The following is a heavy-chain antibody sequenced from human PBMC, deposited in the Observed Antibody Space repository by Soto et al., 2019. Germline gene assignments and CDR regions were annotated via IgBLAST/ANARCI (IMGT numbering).Heavy chain of an antibody. CDR1: GYTFTSYA. J-gene: IGHJ4*02. Sequence: QVQLVQSGAEEKKPGASVKVSCKASGYTFTSYAMHWVRQAPGQRLEWMGWTNAGNGNTKYSQKFQGRVTITRDTSASTAYMELSSLRSEDTAVYYCARGVPIFMDYWGQGTLVTVSS. CDR3: ARGVPIFMDY. V-gene: IGHV1-3*05. CDR2: TNAGNGNT. D-gene: IGHD3-10*01.